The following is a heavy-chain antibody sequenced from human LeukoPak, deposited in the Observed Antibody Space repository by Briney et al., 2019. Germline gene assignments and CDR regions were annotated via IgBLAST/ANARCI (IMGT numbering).Heavy chain of an antibody. V-gene: IGHV2-5*01. D-gene: IGHD3-22*01. CDR1: GFSLIPHGLG. Sequence: CPTLSNPSQTLAVTCSCSGFSLIPHGLGVGWIRQPPGKALEWLALIYWNDNTRYSPSLKSRLTITKDTSKNQVALTMTNMDPVDTATYYCAHYYYDSGGYSLDYWGQGTLVTVSS. CDR3: AHYYYDSGGYSLDY. J-gene: IGHJ4*02. CDR2: IYWNDNT.